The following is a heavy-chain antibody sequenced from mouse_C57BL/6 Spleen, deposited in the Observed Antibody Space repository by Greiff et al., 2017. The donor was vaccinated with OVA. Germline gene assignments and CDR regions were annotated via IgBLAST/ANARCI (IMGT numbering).Heavy chain of an antibody. V-gene: IGHV1-55*01. J-gene: IGHJ4*01. CDR1: GYTFTSYW. CDR2: IYPGSGST. CDR3: ARPPHYYGSSPYAMDY. Sequence: VQLQQPGAELVKPGASVKMSCKASGYTFTSYWITWVKQRPGQGLEWIGDIYPGSGSTNYNEKFKSKATLTVDTSSSTAYMQLSSLTSEDSAVYYCARPPHYYGSSPYAMDYWGQGTSVTVSS. D-gene: IGHD1-1*01.